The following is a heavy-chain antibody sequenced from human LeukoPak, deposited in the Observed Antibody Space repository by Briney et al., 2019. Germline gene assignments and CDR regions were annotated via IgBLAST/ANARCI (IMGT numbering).Heavy chain of an antibody. CDR1: GFTFRNAW. V-gene: IGHV3-15*05. Sequence: PGRSLRLSCAASGFTFRNAWMSWVRQAPGKGLEWVGRTKSKTAGGTTDYAAPVKGRFTISRDDSKSTVYLQMSSLRAEDTAVYYCVRGGFHDYWGQGTLLTVSS. CDR2: TKSKTAGGTT. CDR3: VRGGFHDY. J-gene: IGHJ4*02. D-gene: IGHD3-10*01.